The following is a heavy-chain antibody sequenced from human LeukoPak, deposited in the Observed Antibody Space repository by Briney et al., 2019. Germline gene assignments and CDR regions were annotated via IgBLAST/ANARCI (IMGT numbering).Heavy chain of an antibody. Sequence: GESLKTSCKGSGFSFISNWIGWVRQMPGKGLEWMGIIYPGDSDTRYSPSFQGQVTISADKSISTAYLQWSSLKASDTAMCYCARRERLEKNFDYWGQGTLVTVSS. CDR2: IYPGDSDT. CDR1: GFSFISNW. CDR3: ARRERLEKNFDY. J-gene: IGHJ4*02. V-gene: IGHV5-51*01. D-gene: IGHD6-25*01.